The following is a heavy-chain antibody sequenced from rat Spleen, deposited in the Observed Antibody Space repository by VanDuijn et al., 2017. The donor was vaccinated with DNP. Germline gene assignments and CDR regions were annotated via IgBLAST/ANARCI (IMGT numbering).Heavy chain of an antibody. J-gene: IGHJ3*01. CDR2: ISSGGGKT. CDR3: ARPARGWFAY. Sequence: EVQLVEAGGGLVQPGRSLKLSCVVSGFTLGDYYMAWVRQAPTRGLEWVASISSGGGKTYNRDSVKGRFTISRDNAKSTLYLQMNSLRSEDMATYYCARPARGWFAYWGQGTLVTVSS. V-gene: IGHV5-25*01. CDR1: GFTLGDYY.